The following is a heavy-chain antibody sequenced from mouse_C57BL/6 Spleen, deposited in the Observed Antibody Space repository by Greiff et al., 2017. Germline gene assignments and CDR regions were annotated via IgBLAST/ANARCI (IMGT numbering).Heavy chain of an antibody. Sequence: VQLQQSGAELAKPGASVKLSCKASGYTFTSYWMHWVKQRPGQGLEWIGYINPRSGYTKYNQKFKDKATLTADKSSRTAYMPLSSLTYEDSSVYYCARWRGNYDYAMDYWGQGTSVTVSS. V-gene: IGHV1-7*01. CDR2: INPRSGYT. CDR3: ARWRGNYDYAMDY. D-gene: IGHD2-1*01. CDR1: GYTFTSYW. J-gene: IGHJ4*01.